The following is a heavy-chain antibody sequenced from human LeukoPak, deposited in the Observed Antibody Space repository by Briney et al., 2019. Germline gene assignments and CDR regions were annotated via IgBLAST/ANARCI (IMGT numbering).Heavy chain of an antibody. J-gene: IGHJ5*02. Sequence: PSETLSLTCAVYGGSFSGYYWSWIRQPPGKGLEWIGEINHRGSTNYNPSLKSRVTISVDTSKNQFSLKLSSVTAADTAVYYCARGIRYYYDSSGYYPLNWFDPWGQGTLVTVSS. CDR3: ARGIRYYYDSSGYYPLNWFDP. CDR1: GGSFSGYY. CDR2: INHRGST. D-gene: IGHD3-22*01. V-gene: IGHV4-34*01.